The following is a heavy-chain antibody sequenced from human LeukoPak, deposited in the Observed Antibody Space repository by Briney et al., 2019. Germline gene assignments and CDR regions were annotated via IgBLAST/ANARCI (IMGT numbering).Heavy chain of an antibody. Sequence: SVKVSCKASGGTFSSYAISWVRQAPGQGLEWMGGIIPIFGTANYAQRFQGRVTITADESTSTAYMELSSLRSEDTAVYYCARDGYRSSTSCPQKGWFDPWGQGTLVTVSS. CDR3: ARDGYRSSTSCPQKGWFDP. V-gene: IGHV1-69*13. CDR1: GGTFSSYA. D-gene: IGHD2-2*03. CDR2: IIPIFGTA. J-gene: IGHJ5*02.